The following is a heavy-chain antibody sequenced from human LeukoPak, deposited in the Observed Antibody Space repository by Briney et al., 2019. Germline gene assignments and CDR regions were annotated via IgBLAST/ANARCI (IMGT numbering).Heavy chain of an antibody. CDR1: GYTITNNY. Sequence: ASVKVSCKVSGYTITNNYMHWVRQAPGQGLEWMGVINPSGTGTSYAQKFQGRITMTTDTSTSTAYMELRSLRSDDTAVYYCARGVATNYWGQGTLVTVSS. CDR3: ARGVATNY. D-gene: IGHD5-12*01. V-gene: IGHV1-46*01. J-gene: IGHJ4*02. CDR2: INPSGTGT.